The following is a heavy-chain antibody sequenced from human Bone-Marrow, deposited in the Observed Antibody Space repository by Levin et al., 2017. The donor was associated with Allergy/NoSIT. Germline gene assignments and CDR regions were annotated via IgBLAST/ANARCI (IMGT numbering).Heavy chain of an antibody. J-gene: IGHJ4*02. CDR2: IKSKTDGGTT. CDR3: TTELGYCSSTSCHATYYFDY. CDR1: GFTFSNAW. D-gene: IGHD2-2*01. Sequence: PGGSLRLSCAASGFTFSNAWMSWVRQAPGKGLEWVGRIKSKTDGGTTDYAAPVKGRFTISRDDSKNTLYLQMNSLKTEDTAVYYCTTELGYCSSTSCHATYYFDYWGQGTLVTVSS. V-gene: IGHV3-15*01.